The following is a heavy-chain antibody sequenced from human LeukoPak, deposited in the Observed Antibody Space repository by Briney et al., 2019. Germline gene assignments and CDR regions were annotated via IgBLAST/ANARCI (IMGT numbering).Heavy chain of an antibody. CDR3: ARMGGYSYGPRVEYFQH. Sequence: GASVKVSCKASGYTFTSYAMHWVRQALGQRLEWMGWINAGNGNTKYSQKFQGRVTITRDTSASTAYMELSSLRSEDTAVYYCARMGGYSYGPRVEYFQHWGQGTLVTVSS. CDR2: INAGNGNT. V-gene: IGHV1-3*01. CDR1: GYTFTSYA. D-gene: IGHD5-18*01. J-gene: IGHJ1*01.